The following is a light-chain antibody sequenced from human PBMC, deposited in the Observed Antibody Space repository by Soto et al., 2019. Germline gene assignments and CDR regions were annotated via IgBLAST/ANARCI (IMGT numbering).Light chain of an antibody. CDR1: QSVGTY. J-gene: IGKJ4*01. CDR2: DAS. V-gene: IGKV3-11*01. Sequence: EIVLTQSPATLSLSPGERATLSCRASQSVGTYLAWYQQRPGQAPRLLIYDASNRATGIPARFSGSGSGTDFTLTISSLEPEDFAVYYCQQRRDWPPVTIGGGTKVEIK. CDR3: QQRRDWPPVT.